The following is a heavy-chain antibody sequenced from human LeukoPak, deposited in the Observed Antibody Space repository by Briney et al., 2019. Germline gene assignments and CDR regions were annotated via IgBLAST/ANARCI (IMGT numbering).Heavy chain of an antibody. CDR3: ARDHGRGSYYRSYYFDY. CDR1: GLTFSSYW. CDR2: IKQDGSEK. V-gene: IGHV3-7*01. J-gene: IGHJ4*02. Sequence: GGSLRLSCAASGLTFSSYWMSWVRQAPGKGLEWVANIKQDGSEKYYVDSVKGRFTISRDNAKNSLYLQMNSLRAEDTAVYYCARDHGRGSYYRSYYFDYWGQGTLVTVSS. D-gene: IGHD3-10*01.